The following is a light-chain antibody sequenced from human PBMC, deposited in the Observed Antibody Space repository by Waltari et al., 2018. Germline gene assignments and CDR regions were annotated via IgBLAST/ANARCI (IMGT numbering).Light chain of an antibody. V-gene: IGKV4-1*01. CDR2: WAA. J-gene: IGKJ3*01. CDR3: QQYYSTPLT. CDR1: QSVLYSSNNKNY. Sequence: DIVMTQSPDALAVSLGERATINCKSSQSVLYSSNNKNYLAWYQQKPGQHPKLLIYWAATRESGVPDRFRGSGSGTDFTLTISSLQAEDVAVYYCQQYYSTPLTFGPGTKVDIK.